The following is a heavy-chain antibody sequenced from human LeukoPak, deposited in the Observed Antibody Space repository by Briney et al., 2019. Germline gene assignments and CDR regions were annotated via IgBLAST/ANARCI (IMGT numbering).Heavy chain of an antibody. J-gene: IGHJ3*02. CDR1: GFTFSSYW. V-gene: IGHV3-7*01. CDR2: IKQEGSEE. D-gene: IGHD2-2*02. Sequence: GGSLRLSCAASGFTFSSYWMTWVRQAPGKGREWVANIKQEGSEEYYVDSVKGRFTISRDSANNSLYLQLNSLRAEDTAVYYCARERGGFCSGTSCYKAFDIWGQGTMVTVSS. CDR3: ARERGGFCSGTSCYKAFDI.